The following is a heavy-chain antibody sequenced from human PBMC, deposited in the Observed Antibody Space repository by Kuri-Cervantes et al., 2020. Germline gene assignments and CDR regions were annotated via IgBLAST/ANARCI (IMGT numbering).Heavy chain of an antibody. V-gene: IGHV3-48*02. D-gene: IGHD3-9*01. CDR3: ARLDFDGFDY. Sequence: LSLTCAASGFTFSSYSMNWVRQAPGKGLEWVSYISTSSSPIYYADSAKGRFTISRDNAKNSLYLQMNSLRDEDTAVYYCARLDFDGFDYWGQGTLVTVSS. CDR2: ISTSSSPI. J-gene: IGHJ4*02. CDR1: GFTFSSYS.